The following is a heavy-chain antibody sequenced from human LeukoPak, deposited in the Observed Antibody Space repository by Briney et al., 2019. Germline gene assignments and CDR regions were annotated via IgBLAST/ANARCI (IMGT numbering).Heavy chain of an antibody. J-gene: IGHJ4*02. V-gene: IGHV3-21*01. D-gene: IGHD3-3*01. CDR1: GFTFTSYT. CDR2: ISSSSNYI. Sequence: GGSLRLSCAASGFTFTSYTMNWVRQAPGKGLAWVSSISSSSNYIYYADSVKGRFTISRDNAKNSLYLQMNSLRAEDTAVYYCARDRITIFGVVESWGQGILVTVSS. CDR3: ARDRITIFGVVES.